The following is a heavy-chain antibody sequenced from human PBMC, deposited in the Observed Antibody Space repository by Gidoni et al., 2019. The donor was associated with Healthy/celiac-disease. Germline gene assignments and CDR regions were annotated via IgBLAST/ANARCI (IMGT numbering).Heavy chain of an antibody. CDR3: AKSVVVVVAATGGLNWFDP. CDR1: GFTFSSYS. D-gene: IGHD2-15*01. J-gene: IGHJ5*02. Sequence: EVQLLESGGGLVQPGGSLRLSCSASGFTFSSYSLRWVRQAPGKGLEWVSAISGSGGSTYYADSVKGRFTISRDNSKNTLYLQMNSLRAEDTAVYYCAKSVVVVVAATGGLNWFDPWGQGTLVTVSS. CDR2: ISGSGGST. V-gene: IGHV3-23*01.